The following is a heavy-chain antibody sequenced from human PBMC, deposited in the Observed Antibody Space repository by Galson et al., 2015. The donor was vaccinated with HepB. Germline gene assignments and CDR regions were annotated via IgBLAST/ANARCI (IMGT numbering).Heavy chain of an antibody. CDR1: GFTFSRYG. CDR3: ARRHRSSSSCFDY. Sequence: SLRLSCAASGFTFSRYGMHWVRQAPGKGLEWVAIISYDGSNKYYADSVKGRFTISRDNSKNTLFLQMNSLRDEDTAVYFCARRHRSSSSCFDYWGQGTLVTVSS. V-gene: IGHV3-30*03. D-gene: IGHD2-2*01. CDR2: ISYDGSNK. J-gene: IGHJ4*02.